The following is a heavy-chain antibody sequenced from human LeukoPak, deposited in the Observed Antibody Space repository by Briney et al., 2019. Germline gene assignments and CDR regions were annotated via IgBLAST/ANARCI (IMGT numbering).Heavy chain of an antibody. CDR1: GFTFRTYG. D-gene: IGHD1-14*01. J-gene: IGHJ4*02. CDR3: AKDSSPYRTSNFDY. Sequence: GGSLRFSCAASGFTFRTYGMHWVRQAPGKGLEWVEFIRYDGSNKYYADSVKGRFTISRDNSKNTLHLQMNSLKAEDTAVYYCAKDSSPYRTSNFDYWGQGTLVTVSS. CDR2: IRYDGSNK. V-gene: IGHV3-30*02.